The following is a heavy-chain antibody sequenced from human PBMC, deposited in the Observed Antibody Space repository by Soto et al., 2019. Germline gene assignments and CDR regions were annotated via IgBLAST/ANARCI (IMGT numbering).Heavy chain of an antibody. D-gene: IGHD1-26*01. CDR3: ARRYGSAIDY. CDR1: GGTISSWY. CDR2: IYYSGST. Sequence: SETLSLTCTVSGGTISSWYWSWIRQPPGKGLEWIGYIYYSGSTNCNPSLKSRVTISVDASKNQFSLKLSSVTAADTAVYYCARRYGSAIDYWGQGTLVTVSS. J-gene: IGHJ4*02. V-gene: IGHV4-59*08.